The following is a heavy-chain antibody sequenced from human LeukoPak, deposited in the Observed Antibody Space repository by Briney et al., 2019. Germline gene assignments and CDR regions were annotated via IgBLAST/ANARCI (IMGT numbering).Heavy chain of an antibody. J-gene: IGHJ4*02. CDR1: GYTFTSYD. CDR3: ARDQRPSEYYYDSSGYYSPSIYYFDY. V-gene: IGHV1-18*01. Sequence: ASVKVSCKASGYTFTSYDINWVRQAPGQGLEWMGWISAYNGNTNYAQKLQGRVTMTTDTSTSTAYMELRSLRSDDTAVYYCARDQRPSEYYYDSSGYYSPSIYYFDYWGQGTLVTVSS. D-gene: IGHD3-22*01. CDR2: ISAYNGNT.